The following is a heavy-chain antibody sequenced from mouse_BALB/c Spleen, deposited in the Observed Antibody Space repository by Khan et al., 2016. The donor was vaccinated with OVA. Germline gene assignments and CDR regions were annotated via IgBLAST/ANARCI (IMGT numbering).Heavy chain of an antibody. CDR2: ISNGGGST. J-gene: IGHJ4*01. V-gene: IGHV5-12-2*01. Sequence: EVQLVESGGDLVQPGGSLKLSCAASGFTFSRYTMSWVRQTPEKRLELVAFISNGGGSTYYPDTVKGRFTISRDNAKNTLYLQMNSLKSEDTAMYYGARLSTTECYEVMENWGQGTSVTVSS. CDR1: GFTFSRYT. D-gene: IGHD1-1*01. CDR3: ARLSTTECYEVMEN.